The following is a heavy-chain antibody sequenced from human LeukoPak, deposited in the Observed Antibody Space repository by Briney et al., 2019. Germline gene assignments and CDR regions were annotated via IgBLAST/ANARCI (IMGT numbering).Heavy chain of an antibody. CDR1: GGSISSSNYY. D-gene: IGHD3/OR15-3a*01. CDR2: IYYSGNT. Sequence: SETLSLTCTVSGGSISSSNYYWGWIRQPPGKGLEWIGTIYYSGNTYYNASLKSQVSISIDTSKNQFSLRLTSVTAADTAVYYCARQTGSGLFILPGGQGTLVTVSS. V-gene: IGHV4-39*01. CDR3: ARQTGSGLFILP. J-gene: IGHJ4*02.